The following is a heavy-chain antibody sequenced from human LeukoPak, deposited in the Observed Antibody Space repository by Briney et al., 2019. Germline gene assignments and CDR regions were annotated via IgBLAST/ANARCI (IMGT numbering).Heavy chain of an antibody. Sequence: GGSLRLSCATSGFTVITNYMSWVRQAPGKGLEWVSVIYSDGTTYYADSVKGRFTISRDNSKNTLYLQMDSLRAEDTAVYYCARNFPTVVTSFDYWGQGTLVTVSS. CDR1: GFTVITNY. D-gene: IGHD4-23*01. J-gene: IGHJ4*02. CDR3: ARNFPTVVTSFDY. CDR2: IYSDGTT. V-gene: IGHV3-66*01.